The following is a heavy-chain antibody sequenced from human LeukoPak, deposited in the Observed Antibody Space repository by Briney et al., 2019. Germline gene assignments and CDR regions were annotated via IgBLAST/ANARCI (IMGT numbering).Heavy chain of an antibody. CDR3: AKGLGYCSSTSCYFDY. V-gene: IGHV3-9*01. D-gene: IGHD2-2*01. Sequence: GRSLRLSCAASGFTFYDYAMHWVRQAPGEGLEWVSGISWNSGSIGYADSVKGRFTISRDNAKNSLYLQMNSLRAEDTALYYCAKGLGYCSSTSCYFDYWGQGTLVTVSS. CDR1: GFTFYDYA. CDR2: ISWNSGSI. J-gene: IGHJ4*02.